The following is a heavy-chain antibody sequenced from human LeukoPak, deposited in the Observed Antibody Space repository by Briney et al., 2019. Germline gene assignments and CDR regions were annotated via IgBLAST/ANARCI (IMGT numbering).Heavy chain of an antibody. D-gene: IGHD1-1*01. CDR1: GFTFANYA. V-gene: IGHV3-23*01. CDR2: ISGNGDNT. CDR3: ATDRDDPTVAPLYYFDY. Sequence: GGSLRLSCAASGFTFANYAMTWVRQAPGKGLEWVSAISGNGDNTYYADSAKGRFTISRDNSKNTLYLQMNGLRAEDTAIYYRATDRDDPTVAPLYYFDYWGQGALVTVSS. J-gene: IGHJ4*02.